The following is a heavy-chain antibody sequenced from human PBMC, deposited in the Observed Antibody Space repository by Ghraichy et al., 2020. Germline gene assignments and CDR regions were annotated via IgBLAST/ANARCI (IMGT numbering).Heavy chain of an antibody. CDR3: ARGGRRPDYFRRFDP. V-gene: IGHV4-34*01. CDR1: GGSFSGYY. Sequence: SETLSLTCAVYGGSFSGYYWSWIRQPPGKGLEWIGEINHSGSTNYNPSLKSRVTISVDTSKNQFSLKLSSVTAADTAVYYCARGGRRPDYFRRFDPWGQGTLVTVSS. D-gene: IGHD2/OR15-2a*01. J-gene: IGHJ5*02. CDR2: INHSGST.